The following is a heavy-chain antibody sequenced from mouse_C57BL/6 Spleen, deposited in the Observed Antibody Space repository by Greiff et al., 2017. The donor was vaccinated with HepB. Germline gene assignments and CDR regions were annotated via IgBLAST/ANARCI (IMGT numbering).Heavy chain of an antibody. V-gene: IGHV2-9-1*01. CDR1: GFSLTGYA. J-gene: IGHJ2*01. D-gene: IGHD1-1*01. CDR3: ARNVDWYGSSPYYFDY. Sequence: VMLVESGPGLVAPSQSLSITCTVSGFSLTGYAISWVRQPPGKGLEWLGVIWTGGGTNYNSALKSRLSISKDNSKSQVFLKMNSLQTDDTARYYCARNVDWYGSSPYYFDYWGQGTTLTVSS. CDR2: IWTGGGT.